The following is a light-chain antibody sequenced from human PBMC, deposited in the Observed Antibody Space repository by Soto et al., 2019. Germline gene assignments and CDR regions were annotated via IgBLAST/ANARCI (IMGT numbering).Light chain of an antibody. J-gene: IGKJ5*01. CDR1: QSVSNN. CDR2: GAS. V-gene: IGKV3D-15*01. CDR3: QQYNNWPIT. Sequence: EIVLTQSPGTLSLSPGERATLSCRASQSVSNNYLAWYQQKPGQAPRLLIYGASNRATGIPARFSGSGSGTEFTLTISSLQPEDFEIYYCQQYNNWPITFGQGARLEIK.